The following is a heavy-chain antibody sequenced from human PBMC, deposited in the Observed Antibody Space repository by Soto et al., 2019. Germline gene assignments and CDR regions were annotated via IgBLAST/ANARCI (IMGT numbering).Heavy chain of an antibody. CDR2: INQDGSEK. Sequence: EVQLVESGGGLVQPGGSLRLSCGASGFTFRTYWLSWVRQVPGKGLEWVANINQDGSEKNYVDSVKGRFTISRDNAKNSLHPQMSSLGAEDTALYYCARDGSTSWYSYDYHGMDVWGQGTTVTVSS. D-gene: IGHD5-18*01. J-gene: IGHJ6*02. CDR1: GFTFRTYW. CDR3: ARDGSTSWYSYDYHGMDV. V-gene: IGHV3-7*05.